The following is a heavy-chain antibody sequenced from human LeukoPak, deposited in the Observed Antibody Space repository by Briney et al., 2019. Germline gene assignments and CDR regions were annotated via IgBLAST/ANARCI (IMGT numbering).Heavy chain of an antibody. Sequence: HPGGSLLLSCAASGFTFSTYEMNWVRQAPGKGLEWVSYISNTASTIYYTDSVKGRFTISRDISKNTLYLQMNSLRAEDTAVYYCARHKDWTFDYWGQGTLVTVSS. D-gene: IGHD3/OR15-3a*01. CDR2: ISNTASTI. CDR3: ARHKDWTFDY. J-gene: IGHJ4*02. V-gene: IGHV3-48*03. CDR1: GFTFSTYE.